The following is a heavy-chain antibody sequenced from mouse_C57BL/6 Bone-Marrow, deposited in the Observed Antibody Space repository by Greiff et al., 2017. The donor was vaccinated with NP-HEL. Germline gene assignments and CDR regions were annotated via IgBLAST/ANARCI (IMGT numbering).Heavy chain of an antibody. CDR2: INPSTGGT. CDR1: GYSFTGYY. Sequence: DVQLQESGPELVKPGASVKISCKASGYSFTGYYMNWVKQSPEKSLEWIGEINPSTGGTTYNQKFKAKATLTVDKSSSTAYMQLKSLTSEDSAVYYCARRIYGSSFDYWGQGTTLTVSS. J-gene: IGHJ2*01. D-gene: IGHD1-1*01. V-gene: IGHV1-42*01. CDR3: ARRIYGSSFDY.